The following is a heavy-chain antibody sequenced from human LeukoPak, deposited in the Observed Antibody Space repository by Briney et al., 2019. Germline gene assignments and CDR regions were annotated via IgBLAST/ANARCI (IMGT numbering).Heavy chain of an antibody. V-gene: IGHV1-69*04. CDR3: ARVSSGWGFDY. Sequence: SVKVSCKASGGTFSSYAISWVRQAPGQGLEWMGRIIPILGIADYAQKFQGRVTITADKSTSTAYMELSSLRSEDTAVYYCARVSSGWGFDYWGQGTLVTVSS. D-gene: IGHD6-19*01. CDR2: IIPILGIA. CDR1: GGTFSSYA. J-gene: IGHJ4*02.